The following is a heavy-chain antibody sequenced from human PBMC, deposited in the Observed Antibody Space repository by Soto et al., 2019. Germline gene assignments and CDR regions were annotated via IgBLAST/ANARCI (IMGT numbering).Heavy chain of an antibody. V-gene: IGHV4-59*01. Sequence: SETLSLTCTVSGGSISSYYLSWIRQPPGKGLEWIGYIYCSGSTNYNPSLKSRVTISVDTSKNQFSLKLSSVTAADTAVYYCAREMATSEFDYWGQGTLVTVSS. CDR3: AREMATSEFDY. J-gene: IGHJ4*02. D-gene: IGHD2-2*01. CDR1: GGSISSYY. CDR2: IYCSGST.